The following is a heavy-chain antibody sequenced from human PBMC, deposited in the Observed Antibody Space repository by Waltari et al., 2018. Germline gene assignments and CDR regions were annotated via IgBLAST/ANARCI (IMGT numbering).Heavy chain of an antibody. D-gene: IGHD3-10*01. CDR2: IYHGVTT. J-gene: IGHJ4*02. V-gene: IGHV4-38-2*02. CDR3: ARDRGLTMANRGYFDY. Sequence: QVQLQESGPGLVKPSETLSLTCAVSGYSLSSGYYWGWIRQSPGKGLEWIASIYHGVTTYYNPSLKSRVSISIDTSKNQISLMLSSVTAADTAVYYCARDRGLTMANRGYFDYWGQGTLVTVSS. CDR1: GYSLSSGYY.